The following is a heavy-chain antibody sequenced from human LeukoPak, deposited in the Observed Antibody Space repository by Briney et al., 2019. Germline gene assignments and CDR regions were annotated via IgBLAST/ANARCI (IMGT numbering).Heavy chain of an antibody. D-gene: IGHD3-10*01. CDR1: GGTFSSYA. Sequence: SVKVSCKASGGTFSSYAISWVRQAPGQGLEWMGGIIPIIGTANYAQKFQGRVTITADESTSTAYMELSSLRSEDTAVYYCARGTMVRGVIEAVDYWGQGTLVTVSS. CDR3: ARGTMVRGVIEAVDY. V-gene: IGHV1-69*13. J-gene: IGHJ4*02. CDR2: IIPIIGTA.